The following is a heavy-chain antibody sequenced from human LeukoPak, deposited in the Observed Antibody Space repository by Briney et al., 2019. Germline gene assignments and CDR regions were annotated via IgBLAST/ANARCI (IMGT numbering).Heavy chain of an antibody. J-gene: IGHJ4*02. CDR3: ARLSATATFDY. D-gene: IGHD2-15*01. V-gene: IGHV1-46*01. CDR2: INPSGGST. Sequence: GASVKVSCKASGYTFTSYYMHWVRQAPGQGLEWMGIINPSGGSTSYAQKFQGRVTMTTDTSTSTAYMELRSLRSDDTAVYYCARLSATATFDYWGQGTLVTVSS. CDR1: GYTFTSYY.